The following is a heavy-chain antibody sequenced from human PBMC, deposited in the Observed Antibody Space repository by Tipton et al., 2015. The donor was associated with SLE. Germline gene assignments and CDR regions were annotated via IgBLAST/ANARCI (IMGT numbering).Heavy chain of an antibody. CDR3: AKDRRRDNWNYLAAFDI. CDR1: GFTFSDYY. Sequence: SLRLSCVASGFTFSDYYMSWIRQAPGKGLEWVSAISGSGNSAYYADSVKGRFTISRDNSKNTLYLQMNSLRAEDTAVYYCAKDRRRDNWNYLAAFDIWGQGTLVTVSS. J-gene: IGHJ3*02. CDR2: ISGSGNSA. V-gene: IGHV3-23*01. D-gene: IGHD1-7*01.